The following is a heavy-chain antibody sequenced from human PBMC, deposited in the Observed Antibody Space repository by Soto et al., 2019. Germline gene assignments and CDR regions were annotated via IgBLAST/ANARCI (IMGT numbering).Heavy chain of an antibody. V-gene: IGHV3-33*08. D-gene: IGHD3-9*01. Sequence: QVQLVESGGGVVQPGGSLRLSCAASGFTFSYYGFHWVGQAPGKGLEWVAVMHTGGNEKYYVDSVKGRFTVSRDDSRNMDYPEMSGLRAEDTAEYFCARDADTTGHYSHFDLWGRGALVAVS. CDR3: ARDADTTGHYSHFDL. J-gene: IGHJ4*02. CDR1: GFTFSYYG. CDR2: MHTGGNEK.